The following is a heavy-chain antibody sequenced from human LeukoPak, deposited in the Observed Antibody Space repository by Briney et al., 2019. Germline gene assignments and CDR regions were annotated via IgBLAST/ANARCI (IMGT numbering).Heavy chain of an antibody. D-gene: IGHD3-16*02. J-gene: IGHJ3*02. CDR1: GGSISSSSYY. CDR2: IYTSGST. CDR3: ARSSVWGSYRSPGAFDI. V-gene: IGHV4-61*02. Sequence: PSETLSLTCTVSGGSISSSSYYWSWIRQPAGKGLEWIGRIYTSGSTNYNPSLKSRVTMSVDTSKNQFSLKLSSVTAADTAVYYCARSSVWGSYRSPGAFDIWGQGTMVTVSS.